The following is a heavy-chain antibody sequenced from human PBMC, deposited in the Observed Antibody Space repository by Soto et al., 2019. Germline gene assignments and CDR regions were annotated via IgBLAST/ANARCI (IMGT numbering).Heavy chain of an antibody. CDR2: IIPIFGAS. J-gene: IGHJ4*02. CDR1: GGTFTTYT. V-gene: IGHV1-69*01. D-gene: IGHD7-27*01. CDR3: ARDGDGNSLAY. Sequence: QVQLVQSGPEVKKPGSSVKVSCKSSGGTFTTYTFSWVRQAPGQGLEWMAGIIPIFGASKSAQKYQDRVAITTDESTRTIYMELSSLRSDDTAVYYCARDGDGNSLAYWVQGTLVTVSS.